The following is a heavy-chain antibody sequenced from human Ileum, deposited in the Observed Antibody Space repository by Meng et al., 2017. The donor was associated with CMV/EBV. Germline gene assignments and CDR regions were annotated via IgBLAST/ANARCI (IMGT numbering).Heavy chain of an antibody. CDR2: LNRDGSEK. V-gene: IGHV3-7*01. D-gene: IGHD6-19*01. J-gene: IGHJ4*02. CDR1: GFNFLKSW. Sequence: GGSLRLSCVVSGFNFLKSWMAWVRQAPGKGPEWIGNLNRDGSEKKYVDSVKGRFTISRDNSKNTLYLQMNSLRAEDTAVYYCAKPPRGQWLNYFDYWGQGTLVTVSS. CDR3: AKPPRGQWLNYFDY.